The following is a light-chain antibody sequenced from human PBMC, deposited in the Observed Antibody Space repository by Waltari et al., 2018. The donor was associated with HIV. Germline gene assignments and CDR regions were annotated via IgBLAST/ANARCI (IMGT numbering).Light chain of an antibody. J-gene: IGKJ1*01. CDR1: QSLLENNGYNY. CDR3: IQALKHPRT. CDR2: LGS. V-gene: IGKV2-28*01. Sequence: EIVMTQSPLSLPVTPGEPASISCRSSQSLLENNGYNYLDWYLQKPGQSPQLLIYLGSNRASGVTDRFSGSGSRTDFTLKISRVEAEDVGTYYCIQALKHPRTFGQGTKVEIK.